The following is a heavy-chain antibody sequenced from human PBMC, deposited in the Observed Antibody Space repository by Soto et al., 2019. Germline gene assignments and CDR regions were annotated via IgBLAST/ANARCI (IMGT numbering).Heavy chain of an antibody. Sequence: DVQLVESGGGSVQPGGSLRLSCVASGFTFSRYWVHWVRQAPGKGLVWVSRVKGDEITATYADSVAGRFTISRDNAKNTVYLHMSSLRADETAVYIFARGAEGDYYHDYWAQGTLVTVSS. J-gene: IGHJ4*02. CDR3: ARGAEGDYYHDY. CDR2: VKGDEITA. D-gene: IGHD3-3*01. CDR1: GFTFSRYW. V-gene: IGHV3-74*01.